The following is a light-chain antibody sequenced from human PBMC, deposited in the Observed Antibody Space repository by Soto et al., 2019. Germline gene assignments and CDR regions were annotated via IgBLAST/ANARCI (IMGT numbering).Light chain of an antibody. CDR3: QSYDNSLSAWV. CDR1: SSNIGAGYD. CDR2: GNT. J-gene: IGLJ3*02. V-gene: IGLV1-40*01. Sequence: QSVLTQPPSVSGAPGQKVTISCTGTSSNIGAGYDVHWYQQLPGTAPKLLIYGNTNRPSGVSGRFSGSKSGTSASLAITGLQAEDEGDYYCQSYDNSLSAWVFGGGTKVTVL.